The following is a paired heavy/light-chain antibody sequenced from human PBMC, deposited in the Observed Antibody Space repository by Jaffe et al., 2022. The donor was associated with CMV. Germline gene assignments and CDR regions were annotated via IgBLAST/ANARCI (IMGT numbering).Heavy chain of an antibody. CDR3: AKEEGAFGGVIVMGIDY. CDR1: GFTFDDYT. Sequence: EVQLVESGGVVVQPGGSLRLSCAASGFTFDDYTMHWVRQAPGKGLEWVSLISWDGGSTYYADSVKGRFTISRDNSKNSLYLQMNSLRTEDTALYYCAKEEGAFGGVIVMGIDYWGQGTLVTVSS. D-gene: IGHD3-16*02. V-gene: IGHV3-43*01. CDR2: ISWDGGST. J-gene: IGHJ4*02.
Light chain of an antibody. V-gene: IGKV1-9*01. CDR3: QQLNSYPLVT. Sequence: DIQLTQSPSFLSASVGDRVTITCRASQGISSYLAWYQQKPGKAPKLLIYAASTLQSGVPSRFSGSGSGTEFTLTISSLQPEDFATYYCQQLNSYPLVTFGPGTKVDIK. CDR2: AAS. J-gene: IGKJ3*01. CDR1: QGISSY.